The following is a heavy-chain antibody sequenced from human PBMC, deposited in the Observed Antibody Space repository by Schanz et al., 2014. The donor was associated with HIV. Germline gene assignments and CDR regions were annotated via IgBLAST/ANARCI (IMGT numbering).Heavy chain of an antibody. Sequence: EVQLTESGGGLVQPGRGRRGRGAASGGTGEEDAMHWVRQAPGKGLEWVSGITWNRGKINYGESVKGRFSISRDNAQNFLYLQMNNLRVEDTALYYCAKGIMGATESSSFLDVWGQGTMVTVSS. CDR1: GGTGEEDA. J-gene: IGHJ3*01. CDR2: ITWNRGKI. V-gene: IGHV3-9*01. D-gene: IGHD1-26*01. CDR3: AKGIMGATESSSFLDV.